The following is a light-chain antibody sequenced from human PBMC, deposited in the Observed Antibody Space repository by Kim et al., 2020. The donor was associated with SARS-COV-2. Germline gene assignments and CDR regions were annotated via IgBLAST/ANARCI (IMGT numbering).Light chain of an antibody. J-gene: IGLJ2*01. CDR1: SGSIDDNY. CDR3: QSYNRDNVI. V-gene: IGLV6-57*03. CDR2: EDD. Sequence: GKIVTISCTRSSGSIDDNYVQSYQQRPGGVPTTVIYEDDQRPSGVSDRFSGSIDNSSNSASLTISGLRTEDEADYYCQSYNRDNVIFGGGTQLTVL.